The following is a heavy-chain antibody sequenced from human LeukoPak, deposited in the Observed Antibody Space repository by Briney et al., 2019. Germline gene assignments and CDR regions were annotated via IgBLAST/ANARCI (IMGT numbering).Heavy chain of an antibody. V-gene: IGHV3-23*01. CDR3: AKPSGRHPNYDFDH. D-gene: IGHD1-26*01. CDR2: ISDSGRET. Sequence: GGSLRLSCAASGFTFTSPAMGWVRQPPGKGLEWDSAISDSGRETFYTDSGKGRFTISRDNSQNTLYFEMNSLRAEDTAVYYCAKPSGRHPNYDFDHWGQGTLVTVSS. CDR1: GFTFTSPA. J-gene: IGHJ4*02.